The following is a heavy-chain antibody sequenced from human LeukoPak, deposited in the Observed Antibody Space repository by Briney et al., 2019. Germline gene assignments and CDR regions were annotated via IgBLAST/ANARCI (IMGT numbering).Heavy chain of an antibody. J-gene: IGHJ4*02. CDR2: ISGYNVNA. D-gene: IGHD3-10*01. CDR1: GYTLTDYG. CDR3: ASQSPYYYGSGTSFPDY. V-gene: IGHV1-18*01. Sequence: ASVKVSCKASGYTLTDYGITWVRLAPGQGLEWMGWISGYNVNANYAQKFQDRVTMTTDTSTTTAYMELRKLRSDDTATYYCASQSPYYYGSGTSFPDYWGQGTLLTVSS.